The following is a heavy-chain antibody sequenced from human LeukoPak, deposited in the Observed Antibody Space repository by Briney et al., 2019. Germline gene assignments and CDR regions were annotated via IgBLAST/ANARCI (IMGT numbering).Heavy chain of an antibody. CDR2: INQDGSEK. CDR3: ARTGFYDDSRGHTYFDS. Sequence: GGSLRLSCAASGSTFLNYWMSWLRQAPGKGLEWVTNINQDGSEKYYVDSVKGRFTISRDNAKNSLYLQMNSLRAEDTAVYYCARTGFYDDSRGHTYFDSWGQGTLVTVSS. V-gene: IGHV3-7*01. J-gene: IGHJ4*02. CDR1: GSTFLNYW. D-gene: IGHD3-22*01.